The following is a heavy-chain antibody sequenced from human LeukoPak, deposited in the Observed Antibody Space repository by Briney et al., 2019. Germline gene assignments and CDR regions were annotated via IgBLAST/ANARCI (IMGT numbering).Heavy chain of an antibody. CDR1: GFTFIGST. CDR2: IRSSSSII. J-gene: IGHJ4*02. D-gene: IGHD6-19*01. V-gene: IGHV3-48*01. CDR3: VRERGSNGWYYFDY. Sequence: GGSLRLSCAASGFTFIGSTMNWVRQAPGTGLEWISYIRSSSSIIYYADSVKGRFTITIDNAKNSLYLQMNSLRTEDTAVYYCVRERGSNGWYYFDYWGKGTTVTVSS.